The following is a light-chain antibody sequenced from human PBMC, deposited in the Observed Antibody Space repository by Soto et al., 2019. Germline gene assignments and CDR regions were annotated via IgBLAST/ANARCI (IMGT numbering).Light chain of an antibody. J-gene: IGKJ1*01. CDR3: QQYGSSPRT. V-gene: IGKV3-20*01. Sequence: PGERATLSCRASQSVSSSYLAWYQQKPGQAPRLLIYGASSRATGIPDRFSGSGSGTDFTLTISRLEPEDFAVYYCQQYGSSPRTFGQGTKV. CDR2: GAS. CDR1: QSVSSSY.